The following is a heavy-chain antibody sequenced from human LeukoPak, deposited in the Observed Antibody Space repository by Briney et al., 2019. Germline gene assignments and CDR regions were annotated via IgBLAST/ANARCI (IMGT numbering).Heavy chain of an antibody. D-gene: IGHD2-15*01. J-gene: IGHJ4*02. V-gene: IGHV3-7*01. CDR1: GFTFSSYW. CDR3: ARDGGLHTNFDY. CDR2: IRQDGSAE. Sequence: PGGSLRLSCAASGFTFSSYWMSWVRQAPGKGLEWVANIRQDGSAEYYADSVRGRFTASRDNANNLLYLQMNRLRAEDTAVYYCARDGGLHTNFDYWGQGTLLTVSS.